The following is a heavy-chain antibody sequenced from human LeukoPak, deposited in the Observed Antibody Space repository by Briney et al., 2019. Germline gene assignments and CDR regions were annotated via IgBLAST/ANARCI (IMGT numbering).Heavy chain of an antibody. Sequence: LETLSLTCTVSGGSISSYYWSWIRQPPGKGLEWIGYIYYSGSTNYNPSLKSRVTISVDTSKNQFSLKLSSVTAADTAVYYCARQQYSSNPDYWGQGTLVTVSS. V-gene: IGHV4-59*08. CDR3: ARQQYSSNPDY. D-gene: IGHD6-13*01. CDR1: GGSISSYY. CDR2: IYYSGST. J-gene: IGHJ4*02.